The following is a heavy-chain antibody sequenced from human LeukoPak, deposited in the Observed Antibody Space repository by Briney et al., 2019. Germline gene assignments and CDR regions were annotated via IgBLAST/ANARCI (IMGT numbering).Heavy chain of an antibody. J-gene: IGHJ4*01. Sequence: PGGSLRLSCAASGFTFRSYAMSWVRQAPGKGLEWVSSFSESGGGTYYADSVKGRFTISRDNSKKMLYLQMNSLRAEDTAVYYCARPAAGSQNANFDYWRQGTLVTVSS. CDR3: ARPAAGSQNANFDY. CDR2: FSESGGGT. D-gene: IGHD6-19*01. CDR1: GFTFRSYA. V-gene: IGHV3-23*01.